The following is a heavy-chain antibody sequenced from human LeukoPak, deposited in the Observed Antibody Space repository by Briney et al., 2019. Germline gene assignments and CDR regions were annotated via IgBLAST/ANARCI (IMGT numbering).Heavy chain of an antibody. J-gene: IGHJ6*03. V-gene: IGHV1-69*05. D-gene: IGHD2-15*01. CDR2: IIPIFGTA. CDR3: ARGYCSGGSCYSGTLYYMDV. CDR1: GGAFSSYA. Sequence: VASVKVSRKASGGAFSSYAISWVRQAPGQGLEWMGGIIPIFGTANYAQKFQGRVTITTDESTSTAYMELSSLRSEDTAVYYCARGYCSGGSCYSGTLYYMDVWGKGTTVTVSS.